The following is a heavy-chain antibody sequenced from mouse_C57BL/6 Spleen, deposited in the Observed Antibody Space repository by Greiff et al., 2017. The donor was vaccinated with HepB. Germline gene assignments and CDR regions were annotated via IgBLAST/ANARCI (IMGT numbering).Heavy chain of an antibody. CDR1: GYSIPSGYY. CDR3: ARGGYSNYVFDY. Sequence: ESGPGLVKPSQSLSLTCSVPGYSIPSGYYWNWIRQFPGNKLEWMGYISYDGSNNYNPSLKNRISITRDTSKNQFFLKLNSVTTEDTATYYCARGGYSNYVFDYWGQGTTLSVSS. D-gene: IGHD2-5*01. J-gene: IGHJ2*01. V-gene: IGHV3-6*01. CDR2: ISYDGSN.